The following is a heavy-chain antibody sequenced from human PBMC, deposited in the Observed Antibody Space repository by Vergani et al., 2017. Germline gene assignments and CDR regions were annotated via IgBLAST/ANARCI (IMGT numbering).Heavy chain of an antibody. J-gene: IGHJ5*02. CDR3: ARKSXGSQAIAVAGTLEGWFDP. V-gene: IGHV1-69*01. D-gene: IGHD6-19*01. CDR2: IIPIFGTA. Sequence: QVQLVQSGAEVKKPGSSVKVSCKASGGTFSSYAISWVRQAPGQGLEWMGGIIPIFGTANYAQKFQGRVTITADESTSTAYMELSSLRSEDTAVYYCARKSXGSQAIAVAGTLEGWFDPWGQGTLVTVSS. CDR1: GGTFSSYA.